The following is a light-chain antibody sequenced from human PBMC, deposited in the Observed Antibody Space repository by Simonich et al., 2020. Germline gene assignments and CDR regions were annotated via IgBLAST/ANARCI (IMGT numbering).Light chain of an antibody. J-gene: IGKJ2*01. Sequence: DIVMTQSPDSLAVSLGERATINCKSSQSVLYSSNNKKYLAWYKQKPGQPPKLLIYWASNRESGVPDRFSGSGSGTDFTLTISSLQAEDVAVYYCQQYYSTPYTFGQGTKLEIK. CDR2: WAS. CDR1: QSVLYSSNNKKY. V-gene: IGKV4-1*01. CDR3: QQYYSTPYT.